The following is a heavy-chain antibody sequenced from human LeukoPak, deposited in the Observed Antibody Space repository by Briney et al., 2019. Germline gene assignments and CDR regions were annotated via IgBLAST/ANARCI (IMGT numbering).Heavy chain of an antibody. CDR1: GYSISSGYY. J-gene: IGHJ4*02. CDR2: IYHSGST. CDR3: ARDHSNWNYAPDF. Sequence: SETLSLTCTVSGYSISSGYYWGWIRQPPGQGLEWIGSIYHSGSTYYNPSLKSRVTISVDTSKNQFSLKLSSVTAADTAVYYCARDHSNWNYAPDFWGQGTLVIVSS. V-gene: IGHV4-38-2*02. D-gene: IGHD1-7*01.